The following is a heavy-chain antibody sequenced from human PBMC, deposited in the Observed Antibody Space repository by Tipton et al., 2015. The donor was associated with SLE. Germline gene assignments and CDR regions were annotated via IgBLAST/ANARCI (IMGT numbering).Heavy chain of an antibody. CDR1: GGSISSYY. Sequence: TLSLTCTVSGGSISSYYWRWIRQPPGKGLEWIGYIYTSGSTNYTPSPKSRVTISVDTSKNQFSLKLRSVTAADTAVYYCARQEARHYYYYYMDVWGKGTTVTVSS. J-gene: IGHJ6*03. CDR3: ARQEARHYYYYYMDV. CDR2: IYTSGST. V-gene: IGHV4-4*08. D-gene: IGHD6-6*01.